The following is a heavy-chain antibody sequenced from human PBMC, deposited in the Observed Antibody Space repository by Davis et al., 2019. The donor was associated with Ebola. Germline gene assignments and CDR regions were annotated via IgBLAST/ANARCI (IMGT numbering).Heavy chain of an antibody. CDR3: AKDGSGSGSYPFDY. CDR2: MSGSGQTI. J-gene: IGHJ4*02. D-gene: IGHD1-26*01. Sequence: GESLKISCVASGFTFSDYYMSWIRQAPGKGLEWVSHMSGSGQTIDYADSVRGRFTISRDNAKNSLYLQLNSLRAEDTALYYCAKDGSGSGSYPFDYWGQGTLVTVSS. V-gene: IGHV3-11*01. CDR1: GFTFSDYY.